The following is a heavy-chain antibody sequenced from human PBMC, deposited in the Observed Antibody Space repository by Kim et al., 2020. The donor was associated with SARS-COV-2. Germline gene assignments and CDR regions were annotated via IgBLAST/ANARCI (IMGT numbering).Heavy chain of an antibody. V-gene: IGHV2-70*01. J-gene: IGHJ4*02. D-gene: IGHD3-16*01. CDR2: K. Sequence: KYYSTSLKTRLTITKDTSKNQVVLTMTNMDPVDTATYYCARIRWGDDLDYWGQGTLVTVSS. CDR3: ARIRWGDDLDY.